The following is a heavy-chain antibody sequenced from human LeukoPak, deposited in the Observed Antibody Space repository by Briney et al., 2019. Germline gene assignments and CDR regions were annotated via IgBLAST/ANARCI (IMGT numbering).Heavy chain of an antibody. J-gene: IGHJ4*02. V-gene: IGHV3-21*01. D-gene: IGHD6-6*01. CDR1: GFDFSNQA. CDR3: ARDRYSSSSYDY. CDR2: ISSSSSYI. Sequence: GGSLRLSCAASGFDFSNQAMSWVRQAPGKGLEWVSSISSSSSYIYYADSVKGRFTISRDNAKNSLYLQMNSLRAEDTAVYYCARDRYSSSSYDYWGQGTLVTVSS.